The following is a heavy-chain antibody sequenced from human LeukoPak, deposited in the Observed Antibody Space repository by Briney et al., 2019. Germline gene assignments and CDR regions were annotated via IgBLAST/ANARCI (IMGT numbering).Heavy chain of an antibody. CDR1: GFTFSSYS. J-gene: IGHJ4*02. V-gene: IGHV3-21*01. Sequence: PGGSLRLSFAASGFTFSSYSMNWVRQAPGKGLEWVSSISSSSSYIYYADSVKGRFTISRDNAKNSLYLRMNSLRAEDTAVYYCAGGMQGYFDYWGQGTLVTVSS. D-gene: IGHD2-8*01. CDR3: AGGMQGYFDY. CDR2: ISSSSSYI.